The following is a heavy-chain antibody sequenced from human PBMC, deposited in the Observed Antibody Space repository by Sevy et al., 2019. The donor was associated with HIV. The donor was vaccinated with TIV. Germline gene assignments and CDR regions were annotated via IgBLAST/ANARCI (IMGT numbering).Heavy chain of an antibody. CDR3: VGKGHSWDWFDP. J-gene: IGHJ5*02. D-gene: IGHD2-15*01. CDR2: ISGLSNYI. V-gene: IGHV3-21*01. Sequence: GGSLRLSCAASGFTFSSYAMSWVRQAPGKGLEWVSSISGLSNYIYYADSVKGRFTISRDNAKNSLYLQMNSLRAEDTAVYYCVGKGHSWDWFDPWGQGTLVTVSS. CDR1: GFTFSSYA.